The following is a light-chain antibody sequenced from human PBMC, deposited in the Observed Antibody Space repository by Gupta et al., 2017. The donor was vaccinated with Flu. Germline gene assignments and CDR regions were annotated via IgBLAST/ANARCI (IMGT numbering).Light chain of an antibody. CDR2: SNN. CDR1: SSNIGSNT. J-gene: IGLJ1*01. Sequence: QSVVTQPPSASGNPGQRVTISCSGSSSNIGSNTVNWYQQLPGTAPKVLIYSNNQRPSGVPDRFSGSKSGTSASLAISGLRSEDEADYYCAAWDDSLNGFYVFGTGTKVTVL. CDR3: AAWDDSLNGFYV. V-gene: IGLV1-44*01.